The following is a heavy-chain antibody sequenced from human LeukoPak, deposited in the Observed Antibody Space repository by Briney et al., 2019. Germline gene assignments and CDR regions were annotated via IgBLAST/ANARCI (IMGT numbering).Heavy chain of an antibody. J-gene: IGHJ4*02. Sequence: GGSLRLSCAASGFTVSAYSMGWVRQAPGKGLEWLSLIYSGDRTYHADSVKGRFTVSRDDSENTLSLQMNSLRVEDTALYFWARVVGASHHTVDYWGQGALVTVSS. CDR2: IYSGDRT. V-gene: IGHV3-53*01. CDR3: ARVVGASHHTVDY. CDR1: GFTVSAYS. D-gene: IGHD1-26*01.